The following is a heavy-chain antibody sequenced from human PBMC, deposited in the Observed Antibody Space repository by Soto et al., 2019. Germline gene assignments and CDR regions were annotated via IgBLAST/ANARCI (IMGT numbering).Heavy chain of an antibody. D-gene: IGHD6-19*01. Sequence: PGGSLRLSCAASGFTFSSFHMSWVRQAPGKGLEWVSVVSGSGGSTYYSDSVKGRFTISRDNSKNTLYLQMNSLRADDTAVYYCAKDQSIVAGSSWGQGTLVTVSS. J-gene: IGHJ5*02. CDR1: GFTFSSFH. CDR2: VSGSGGST. V-gene: IGHV3-23*01. CDR3: AKDQSIVAGSS.